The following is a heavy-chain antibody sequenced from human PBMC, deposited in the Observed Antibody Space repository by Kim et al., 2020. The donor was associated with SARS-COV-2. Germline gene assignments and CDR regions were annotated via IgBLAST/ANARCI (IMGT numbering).Heavy chain of an antibody. Sequence: ASVKVSCKVSGYTLSELAMHWVRQAPGKGLEWMGGFDAEHGETIYAQKFQGRVTMTEDTSTDTAYMELSSLTSEDTAVYYCATSLLWFGEMGIWGQGTTVTVPS. J-gene: IGHJ6*02. CDR3: ATSLLWFGEMGI. CDR1: GYTLSELA. D-gene: IGHD3-10*01. V-gene: IGHV1-24*01. CDR2: FDAEHGET.